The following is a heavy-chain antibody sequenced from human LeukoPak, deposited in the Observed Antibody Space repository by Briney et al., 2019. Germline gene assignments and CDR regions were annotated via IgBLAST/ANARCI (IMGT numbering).Heavy chain of an antibody. V-gene: IGHV4-34*01. J-gene: IGHJ4*02. CDR3: ARDPIYDFWSGYYSV. CDR2: INHSGST. CDR1: GGSFSGYY. Sequence: PSETLSLTCAVYGGSFSGYYWSWLRQPPGKGLEWLGEINHSGSTNYNPSLKSRVTISVDTSKNQFSLKLSSVTAADTAVYYCARDPIYDFWSGYYSVWGQGTLVTVSS. D-gene: IGHD3-3*01.